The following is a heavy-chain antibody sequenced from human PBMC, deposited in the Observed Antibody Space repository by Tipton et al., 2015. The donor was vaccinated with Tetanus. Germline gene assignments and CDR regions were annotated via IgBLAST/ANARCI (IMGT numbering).Heavy chain of an antibody. CDR1: GASFSDYY. J-gene: IGHJ4*02. CDR2: INHSGNT. V-gene: IGHV4-34*01. D-gene: IGHD1-1*01. Sequence: TLSLTCAVYGASFSDYYWSWIRQAPGKGLEWIGEINHSGNTNHNPSLKSRVTLSVDTSKNQFSLRLTSVTAADTAVYYCARANNEFPKKGPFDSWGQGSLVIVSS. CDR3: ARANNEFPKKGPFDS.